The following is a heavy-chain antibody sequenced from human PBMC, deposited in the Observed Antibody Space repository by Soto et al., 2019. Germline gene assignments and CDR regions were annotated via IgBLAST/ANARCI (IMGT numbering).Heavy chain of an antibody. CDR3: ARASTMYYYDSSGYPFDY. D-gene: IGHD3-22*01. V-gene: IGHV4-30-4*01. J-gene: IGHJ4*02. CDR1: GGSISSGDYY. CDR2: IYYSGST. Sequence: QVQLQESGPGLVKPSQTLSLTCTVSGGSISSGDYYWSWIRQPPGKGLEWIGYIYYSGSTYYNPSLKSRVTISVDTSKNQFSLKLSSVTAADTAVYYCARASTMYYYDSSGYPFDYWGQGTLVTVSS.